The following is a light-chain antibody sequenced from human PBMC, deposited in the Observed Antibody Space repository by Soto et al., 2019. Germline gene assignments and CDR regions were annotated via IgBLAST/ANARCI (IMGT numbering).Light chain of an antibody. CDR1: SSDVGGYNY. CDR3: SSYTSSSTPYV. CDR2: EVS. V-gene: IGLV2-14*01. Sequence: QSALTQPRSVSGSPGQSVTISCTGTSSDVGGYNYVSWYQQHPGKAPKLMISEVSNRPSGLSNRFSGSKSGNTASLTISGLQAEDEADYYCSSYTSSSTPYVFGTGTKLTVL. J-gene: IGLJ1*01.